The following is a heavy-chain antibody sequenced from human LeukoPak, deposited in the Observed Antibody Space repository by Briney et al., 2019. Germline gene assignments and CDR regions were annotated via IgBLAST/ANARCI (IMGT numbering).Heavy chain of an antibody. CDR1: EDTFTSFY. CDR2: INPSGSST. V-gene: IGHV1-46*01. J-gene: IGHJ4*02. D-gene: IGHD4-17*01. CDR3: ARGPETGYGDYVEGFDY. Sequence: ASVKVSCKASEDTFTSFYMHWVRQAPGQGLEWMGVINPSGSSTTYAQKFQGRVTMTRNTSISTAYMELSSLRSEDTAVYYCARGPETGYGDYVEGFDYWGQGTLVTVSS.